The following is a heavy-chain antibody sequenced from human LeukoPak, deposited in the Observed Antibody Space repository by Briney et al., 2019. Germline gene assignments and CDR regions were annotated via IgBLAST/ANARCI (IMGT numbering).Heavy chain of an antibody. J-gene: IGHJ4*02. Sequence: GGSLRLSCAASGFTFSSYGMHWDRQAPGKGLEWVAVISYDGSNKYYADSVKGRFTISRDNSKNTLYLQMNSLRAEDTAVYYCAKDPRRYCSGGSCYSSLDYWGQGTLVTVCS. CDR3: AKDPRRYCSGGSCYSSLDY. CDR1: GFTFSSYG. D-gene: IGHD2-15*01. V-gene: IGHV3-30*18. CDR2: ISYDGSNK.